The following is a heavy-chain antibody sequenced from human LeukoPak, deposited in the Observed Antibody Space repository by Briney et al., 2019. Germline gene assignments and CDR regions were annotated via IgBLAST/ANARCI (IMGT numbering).Heavy chain of an antibody. V-gene: IGHV3-11*01. Sequence: PGGSLRLSCAASGFTFTDHYMSWIRQVPGKGLEWISYISDSGGTIHYADSVKGRFTISRDNAKNSLYLQTNSLRAEDTAVYYCARGAGPLFDPWGQGTLVTVSS. CDR2: ISDSGGTI. CDR3: ARGAGPLFDP. CDR1: GFTFTDHY. J-gene: IGHJ5*02.